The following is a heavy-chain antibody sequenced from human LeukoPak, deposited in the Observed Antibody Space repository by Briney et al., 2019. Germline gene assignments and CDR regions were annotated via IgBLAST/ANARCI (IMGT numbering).Heavy chain of an antibody. CDR1: GFTFSSYW. D-gene: IGHD2-2*01. J-gene: IGHJ5*02. Sequence: GGSLRLSCAASGFTFSSYWMHWVRQAPGKGLXXXXXXXSDGSSTSYADSVKGRFTISRDNAKNTLYLQMNSLRAEDTAVYYCARDPYCSSTSCYGWFDPWGQGTLVTVSS. V-gene: IGHV3-74*01. CDR2: XXSDGSST. CDR3: ARDPYCSSTSCYGWFDP.